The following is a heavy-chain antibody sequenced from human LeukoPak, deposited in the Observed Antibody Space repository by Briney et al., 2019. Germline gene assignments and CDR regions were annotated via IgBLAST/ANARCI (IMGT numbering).Heavy chain of an antibody. D-gene: IGHD2/OR15-2a*01. CDR3: ARVLLDAFDI. V-gene: IGHV3-53*04. CDR2: IYSGGST. J-gene: IGHJ3*02. CDR1: GFTFSSYA. Sequence: GGSLRLSCAASGFTFSSYAMSWVRQAPGKGLEWVSVIYSGGSTYYADSVKGRFTISRHNSKNTLYLQMNSLRAEDTAVYYCARVLLDAFDIWGQGTMVTVSS.